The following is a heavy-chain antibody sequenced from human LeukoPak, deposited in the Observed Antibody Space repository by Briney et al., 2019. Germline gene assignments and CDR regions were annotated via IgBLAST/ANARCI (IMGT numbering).Heavy chain of an antibody. J-gene: IGHJ6*02. CDR3: ARDDPQYCSSTSCRYYYYGMDV. V-gene: IGHV1-18*01. CDR2: ISAYNGNT. D-gene: IGHD2-2*01. CDR1: GYTFTSYG. Sequence: ASVKVSCKASGYTFTSYGISWVRQAPGQGLEWMGWISAYNGNTNYAQKLQGRVTMTTDTSTSTAYMELSSLRSDDTAVYYCARDDPQYCSSTSCRYYYYGMDVWGQGTTVTVSS.